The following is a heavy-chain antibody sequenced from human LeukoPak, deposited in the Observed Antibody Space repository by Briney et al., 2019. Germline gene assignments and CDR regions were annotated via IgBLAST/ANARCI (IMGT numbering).Heavy chain of an antibody. D-gene: IGHD5-12*01. CDR3: ARIVATIGAGEYYYYYYMDV. V-gene: IGHV4-31*03. CDR1: GGSISSGGYY. Sequence: PSQTLSLTCTVSGGSISSGGYYWSWIRQHPGTGLEWIGYIYYSGSTYYNPSLKSRVTISVDTSKNQFSLKLSSVTAADTAVYYCARIVATIGAGEYYYYYYMDVWGKGTTVTVSS. J-gene: IGHJ6*03. CDR2: IYYSGST.